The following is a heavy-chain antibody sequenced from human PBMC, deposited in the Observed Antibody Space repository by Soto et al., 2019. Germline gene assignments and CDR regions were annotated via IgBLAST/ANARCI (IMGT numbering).Heavy chain of an antibody. J-gene: IGHJ4*02. CDR2: IYNDGTYS. Sequence: GGSLRLSCAASGFIFKMYWMHWVRQSPGKGLVWISRIYNDGTYSDYADSVRGRFTISRDNVNDTLYLQMNNLRAEDSGLYYCTRGPRPISTGTGAYWGQGTQVAVPQ. V-gene: IGHV3-74*01. CDR1: GFIFKMYW. CDR3: TRGPRPISTGTGAY. D-gene: IGHD3-10*01.